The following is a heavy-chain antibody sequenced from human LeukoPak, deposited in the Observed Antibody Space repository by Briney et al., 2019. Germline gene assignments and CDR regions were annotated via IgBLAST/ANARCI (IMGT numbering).Heavy chain of an antibody. CDR1: GYSFDSYW. J-gene: IGHJ4*02. CDR2: IYPGDSDT. Sequence: GESLKISCKGSGYSFDSYWIGWVRQMPGKGLEWMGIIYPGDSDTRYSPTFQGQVTISADKSINTAYLQWSSLKASDTAMYYCARQGYSSSSRFDYWGQGTLVTVSS. CDR3: ARQGYSSSSRFDY. D-gene: IGHD6-6*01. V-gene: IGHV5-51*01.